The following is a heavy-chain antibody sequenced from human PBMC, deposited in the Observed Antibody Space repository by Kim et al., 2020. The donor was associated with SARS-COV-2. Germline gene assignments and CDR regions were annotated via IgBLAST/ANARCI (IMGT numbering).Heavy chain of an antibody. D-gene: IGHD6-13*01. CDR1: GGSISSYY. Sequence: SETLSLTCTVSGGSISSYYWSWIRQPAGKGLEWIGRIYTSGSTNYNPSLKSRVTMSVDTSKNQFSLKLSSVTAADTAVYYCAREEKAAGTSYGMDVWGQGTTVTVSS. CDR3: AREEKAAGTSYGMDV. V-gene: IGHV4-4*07. J-gene: IGHJ6*02. CDR2: IYTSGST.